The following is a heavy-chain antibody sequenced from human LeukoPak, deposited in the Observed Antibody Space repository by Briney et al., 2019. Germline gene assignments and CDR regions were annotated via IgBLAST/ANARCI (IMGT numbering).Heavy chain of an antibody. D-gene: IGHD2-2*02. CDR2: INSDGSST. J-gene: IGHJ3*02. CDR1: GFTFSSYW. CDR3: ARGYCSSTSCYKDAFDI. V-gene: IGHV3-74*01. Sequence: GGSLRLSCAASGFTFSSYWMHWVRQAPGKGLVWVSRINSDGSSTSYADSVKGRFTISRDNAKNTLYLQMNSLRAEDTAVYYCARGYCSSTSCYKDAFDIWGQGTMVTVSS.